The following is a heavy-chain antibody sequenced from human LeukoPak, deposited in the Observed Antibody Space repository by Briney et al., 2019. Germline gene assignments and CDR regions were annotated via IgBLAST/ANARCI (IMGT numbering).Heavy chain of an antibody. J-gene: IGHJ4*02. CDR1: GGTFSSYA. D-gene: IGHD6-13*01. V-gene: IGHV1-69*06. CDR2: IIPIFGTA. CDR3: ARYIAAAGTLGY. Sequence: ASVKVSCKASGGTFSSYAISWVRQAPGQGLEWMGGIIPIFGTANYARKLQGRVTITADKSTSTAYMEPSSLRSEDTAVYYCARYIAAAGTLGYWGQGTLVTVSS.